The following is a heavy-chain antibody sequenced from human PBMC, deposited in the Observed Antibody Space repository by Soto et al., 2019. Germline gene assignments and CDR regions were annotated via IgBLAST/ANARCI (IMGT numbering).Heavy chain of an antibody. CDR1: GYTFTSYA. CDR2: INAGNGNT. CDR3: ALQNQRTGTTSYFQH. J-gene: IGHJ1*01. D-gene: IGHD1-7*01. V-gene: IGHV1-3*01. Sequence: GASVKVSCKASGYTFTSYAMHWVRQAPGQRLEWMGWINAGNGNTKYSQKFQGRVTITRDTSASTAYMELSSLRSEDTAVYYCALQNQRTGTTSYFQHWGQGTLVTVSS.